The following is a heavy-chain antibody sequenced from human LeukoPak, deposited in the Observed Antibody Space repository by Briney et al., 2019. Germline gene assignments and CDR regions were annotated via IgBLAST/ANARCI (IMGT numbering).Heavy chain of an antibody. V-gene: IGHV1-8*02. CDR1: GYTFTSYD. D-gene: IGHD5-18*01. Sequence: ASVNVSCKASGYTFTSYDINWVQQATGQGLEWMGWMNPNSGNTGYAQKFQGRVTMTRNTSTSTAYMELSSLRSEDTAVYYCARAVDTAMVINYWGQGTLVTVST. J-gene: IGHJ4*02. CDR3: ARAVDTAMVINY. CDR2: MNPNSGNT.